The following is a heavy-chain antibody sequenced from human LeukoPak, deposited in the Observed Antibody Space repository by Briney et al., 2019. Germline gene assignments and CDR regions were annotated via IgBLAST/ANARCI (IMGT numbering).Heavy chain of an antibody. Sequence: SETLSLTCTVSGGSISSSSYYWGWIRQPPGKGLEWIGSIYYSGSTYYNPSLKSRVSISVDTSKNQFSLKLSSVTAADTAVYYCARQTADYDSSGYYESYWGQGTLVTVSS. D-gene: IGHD3-22*01. V-gene: IGHV4-39*01. CDR2: IYYSGST. CDR3: ARQTADYDSSGYYESY. J-gene: IGHJ4*02. CDR1: GGSISSSSYY.